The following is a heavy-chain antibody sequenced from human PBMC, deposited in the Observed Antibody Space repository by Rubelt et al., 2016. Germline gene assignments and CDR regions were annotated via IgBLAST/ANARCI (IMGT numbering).Heavy chain of an antibody. V-gene: IGHV3-48*01. CDR3: ARLGYSSGSGVGWFDP. Sequence: GGLVQPGGSLRLSCAASGFTFSSYGMNWARQAPGKGLEWISYISTSTSTIYYADSVKGRFTISRDNSKNTLYLQMNSLRAEDTAVYYCARLGYSSGSGVGWFDPWGQGTLVTVSS. CDR2: ISTSTSTI. CDR1: GFTFSSYG. D-gene: IGHD6-19*01. J-gene: IGHJ5*02.